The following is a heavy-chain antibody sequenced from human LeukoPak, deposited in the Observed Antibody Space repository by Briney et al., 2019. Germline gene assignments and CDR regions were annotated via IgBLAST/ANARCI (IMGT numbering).Heavy chain of an antibody. Sequence: GGSLRLSGVASGFAFSSYWMTWVRQAPGKGLEWVANIKQDGGEEYYVDSVKGRFTISRDNAKNSLFLQMNSLRVEDTAVYYCARLGGSYYTYWGQGTLVTVSS. V-gene: IGHV3-7*01. CDR2: IKQDGGEE. J-gene: IGHJ4*02. CDR1: GFAFSSYW. D-gene: IGHD1-26*01. CDR3: ARLGGSYYTY.